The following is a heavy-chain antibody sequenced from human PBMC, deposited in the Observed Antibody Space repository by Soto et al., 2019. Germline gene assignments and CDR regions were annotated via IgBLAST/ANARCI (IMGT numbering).Heavy chain of an antibody. Sequence: EVQLVESGGGLVQPGGSLRLSCAASGFTFSSYDMHWVRQATGKGLEWVSAIGTAGDTYYPGSVKGRFTISRENAKNSLYLQMNSLRAGDTAVYYCARAYSNYVGNYYYYYYMDVWGKGTTVTVSS. CDR1: GFTFSSYD. CDR2: IGTAGDT. D-gene: IGHD4-4*01. V-gene: IGHV3-13*01. J-gene: IGHJ6*03. CDR3: ARAYSNYVGNYYYYYYMDV.